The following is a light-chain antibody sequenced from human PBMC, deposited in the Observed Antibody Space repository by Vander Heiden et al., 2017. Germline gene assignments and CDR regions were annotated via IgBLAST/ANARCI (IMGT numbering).Light chain of an antibody. V-gene: IGLV3-27*01. CDR3: YSATDNIGV. CDR1: VLEKKY. Sequence: SYELTQPSSVSVSPGQTARITCPGDVLEKKYAQWFQQEPGQAPVLIIYKDNERPSGIPERFSGSSSGTTVTLTISGAQVEDEADYYCYSATDNIGVFGGGTKLTVL. CDR2: KDN. J-gene: IGLJ3*02.